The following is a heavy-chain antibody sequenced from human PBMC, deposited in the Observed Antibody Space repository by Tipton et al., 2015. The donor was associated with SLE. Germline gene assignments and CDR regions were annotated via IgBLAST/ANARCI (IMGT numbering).Heavy chain of an antibody. CDR1: GGSIRCYY. V-gene: IGHV4-4*07. CDR3: ARDRSSVSD. J-gene: IGHJ4*02. D-gene: IGHD5/OR15-5a*01. Sequence: TLSLTCTVFGGSIRCYYWSWLRQPAGKGLEWIGQIHSSGSTSYNPSLKSRVTISIDTSKNQFSLKLTSVTAADTAVYFCARDRSSVSDWGQGTQVIVSP. CDR2: IHSSGST.